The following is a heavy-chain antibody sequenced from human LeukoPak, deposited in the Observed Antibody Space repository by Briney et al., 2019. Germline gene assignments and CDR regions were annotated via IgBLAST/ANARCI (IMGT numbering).Heavy chain of an antibody. V-gene: IGHV3-23*01. CDR2: ISGSGGST. Sequence: GGPLRLSCAASGFTFSSYAMSWVRQAPGKGLEGVSAISGSGGSTYYADSVKGRFTISRDNSKNTLYLQMNSLRAGDTAVYYCAKGDSSGEYYYYYYGMDVWGQGTTVTVSS. D-gene: IGHD3-22*01. J-gene: IGHJ6*02. CDR3: AKGDSSGEYYYYYYGMDV. CDR1: GFTFSSYA.